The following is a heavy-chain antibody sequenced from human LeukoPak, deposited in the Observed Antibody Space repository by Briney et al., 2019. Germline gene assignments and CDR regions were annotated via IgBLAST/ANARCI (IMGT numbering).Heavy chain of an antibody. J-gene: IGHJ2*01. CDR2: ISSSSSYI. D-gene: IGHD2-21*01. CDR3: ARVWNVVNWYFHL. V-gene: IGHV3-21*04. CDR1: GFTFSSYI. Sequence: PGGSLRLSCAASGFTFSSYIMSWVPQAPGKGLGWGSSISSSSSYIYYADSVKGRFTISRDNAKNSLYLQMNSLRAEDTGVYYCARVWNVVNWYFHLWGRGTLVTVSS.